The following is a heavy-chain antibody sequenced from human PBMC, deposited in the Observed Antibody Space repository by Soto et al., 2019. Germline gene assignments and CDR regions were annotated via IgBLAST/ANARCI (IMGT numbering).Heavy chain of an antibody. CDR1: GYSFTSYW. Sequence: GESLKISCKGSGYSFTSYWIGWVRQMPGKGLEWMGIIYPGDSDTRYSPSFQGQVTISADKSISTAADTAVYYCACIFSGGNSYGFYYYVRDVWGPGTRVT. D-gene: IGHD5-18*01. CDR3: YGFYYYVRDV. J-gene: IGHJ6*02. V-gene: IGHV5-51*01. CDR2: IYPGDSDT.